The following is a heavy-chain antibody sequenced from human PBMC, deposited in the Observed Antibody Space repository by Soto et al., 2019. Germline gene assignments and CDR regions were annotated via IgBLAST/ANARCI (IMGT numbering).Heavy chain of an antibody. D-gene: IGHD3-16*01. CDR2: IYWDDDK. CDR3: AHTYPPAFDI. Sequence: QITLKESGPPLVKPTQTLTVTCTFSGFSLRTNKVGVGWIRQPPGKALEWLALIYWDDDKRYSPSLESRLTISKDTSKNQVVLTMTNMDPVDTATYYCAHTYPPAFDIWGQGTMVTVSS. V-gene: IGHV2-5*02. J-gene: IGHJ3*02. CDR1: GFSLRTNKVG.